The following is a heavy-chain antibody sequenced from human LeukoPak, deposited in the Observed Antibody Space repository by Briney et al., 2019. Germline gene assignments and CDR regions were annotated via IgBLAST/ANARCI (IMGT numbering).Heavy chain of an antibody. CDR1: GGTFSSYA. D-gene: IGHD3-22*01. J-gene: IGHJ6*02. Sequence: ASVTVSCTASGGTFSSYAISWVRQAPGQGLEWMGGIIPIFGTANYAQKFQGRVTITADESTSTAYMELSSLRSEDTAVYYCARKYYDSSGYYYYYYGMDVWGQGTTVTVSS. CDR3: ARKYYDSSGYYYYYYGMDV. CDR2: IIPIFGTA. V-gene: IGHV1-69*13.